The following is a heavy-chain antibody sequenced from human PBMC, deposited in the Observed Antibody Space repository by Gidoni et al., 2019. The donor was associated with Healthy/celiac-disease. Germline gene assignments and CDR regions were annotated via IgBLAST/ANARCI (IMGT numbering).Heavy chain of an antibody. CDR3: AREESGAAGQVNWFDP. CDR1: GYTFTGYY. Sequence: QVQLVQSGAEVKNPGASLKVSCKASGYTFTGYYMHWVRQAHGQGLEWMGWINPNSVGTNYAQKLQGWVTMSRETYISTAYMELSRLRSDDTAVYYCAREESGAAGQVNWFDPWGQGTLFTVSS. J-gene: IGHJ5*02. V-gene: IGHV1-2*04. D-gene: IGHD6-13*01. CDR2: INPNSVGT.